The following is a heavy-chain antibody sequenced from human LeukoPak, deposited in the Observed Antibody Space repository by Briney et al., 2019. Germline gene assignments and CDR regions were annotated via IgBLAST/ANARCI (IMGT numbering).Heavy chain of an antibody. Sequence: GSVKVSCKASGYTFTSYDINWVRQAPGQGLEWMGWMNPNSGNTGYAHKFQGRVTMTRNTSISTAYMELSSLRSEDTAVYYCASGGIAATFDYWGQGTLVTVSS. D-gene: IGHD6-13*01. J-gene: IGHJ4*02. CDR1: GYTFTSYD. V-gene: IGHV1-8*01. CDR3: ASGGIAATFDY. CDR2: MNPNSGNT.